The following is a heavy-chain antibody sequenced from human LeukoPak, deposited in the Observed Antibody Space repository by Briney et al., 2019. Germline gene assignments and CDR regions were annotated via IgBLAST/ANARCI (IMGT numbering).Heavy chain of an antibody. Sequence: SETLSLTCIVSGGSISSYYCSWIRQPAGNGLEWIGRIYSSGTTNYNPSLKSRVTRSVAKSKNQLSLKLSSVSTADTAVYYCARLYYHFWRGSYYYYTDVWGKGTPVTVSS. J-gene: IGHJ6*03. V-gene: IGHV4-4*07. CDR2: IYSSGTT. CDR1: GGSISSYY. D-gene: IGHD3-3*01. CDR3: ARLYYHFWRGSYYYYTDV.